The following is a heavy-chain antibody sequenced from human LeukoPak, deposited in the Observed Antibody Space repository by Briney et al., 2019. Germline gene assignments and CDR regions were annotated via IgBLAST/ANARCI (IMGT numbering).Heavy chain of an antibody. CDR1: GFTFSSYG. CDR2: ISGSGGST. J-gene: IGHJ6*03. V-gene: IGHV3-23*01. Sequence: GGSLRLSCAASGFTFSSYGMSWVRQAPGKGLEWVSAISGSGGSTYYADSVKGRFTISRDNSKNTLYLQMNSLRAEDTAVYYCAKGGQPYYYYYMDVWGKGTTVTISS. D-gene: IGHD3-16*01. CDR3: AKGGQPYYYYYMDV.